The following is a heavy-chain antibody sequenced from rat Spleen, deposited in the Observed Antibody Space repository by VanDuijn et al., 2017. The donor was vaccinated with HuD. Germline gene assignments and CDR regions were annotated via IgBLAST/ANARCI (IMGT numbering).Heavy chain of an antibody. J-gene: IGHJ4*01. D-gene: IGHD1-11*01. CDR3: ARADGGYVMDA. CDR1: GFSLTSNT. Sequence: QVQLKESGPGLVQPSQTLSLTCTVSGFSLTSNTVNWVRQPPGKGLEWMGAIWSGGSTDYNSALKSRLSISRDTSKSQVFLKMNRLQTEDIATYYCARADGGYVMDAWGQGASVTVSS. V-gene: IGHV2-1*01. CDR2: IWSGGST.